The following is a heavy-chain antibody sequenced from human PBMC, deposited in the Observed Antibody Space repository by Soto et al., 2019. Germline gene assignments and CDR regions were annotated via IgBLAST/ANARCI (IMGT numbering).Heavy chain of an antibody. CDR2: IIPIFATP. Sequence: QVQLMQSGAEVRKPGSSVTVSCKASGGTFSSNPISWVRQAPGQGLEWMGGIIPIFATPHYARRFLDRVTLTADRSTNTAYMELTGLTSEDTAIYYCARGGFSSSWRLDYWGQGTLVTVSS. CDR3: ARGGFSSSWRLDY. CDR1: GGTFSSNP. D-gene: IGHD6-13*01. V-gene: IGHV1-69*06. J-gene: IGHJ4*02.